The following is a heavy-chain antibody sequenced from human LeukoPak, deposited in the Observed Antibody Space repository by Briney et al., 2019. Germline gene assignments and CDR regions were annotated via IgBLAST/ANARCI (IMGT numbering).Heavy chain of an antibody. CDR1: GFSFSNFG. CDR2: IWSDGKNK. V-gene: IGHV3-33*01. D-gene: IGHD2-21*01. CDR3: VRERGPYNDFDI. Sequence: GGSLRLSCAASGFSFSNFGMHWVRQAPGKGLEWVSVIWSDGKNKFYADSVKGRFTIFRDNSKKTLDLQSNSLRAEDTALYYCVRERGPYNDFDIWGQGTMVTVSS. J-gene: IGHJ3*02.